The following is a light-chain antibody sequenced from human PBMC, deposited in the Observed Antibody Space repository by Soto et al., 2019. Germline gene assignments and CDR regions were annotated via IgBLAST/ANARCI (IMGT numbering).Light chain of an antibody. V-gene: IGKV1-39*01. J-gene: IGKJ5*01. Sequence: DIQMTQSPSSLSASVGDRVTITCRASQSISSYLNWYQQKPGKAPKLLIYAASSLQSGVPSRFSGSGSGTDFTLTISSLQPEDFATYYCQQSYSTPVITFGQGTRLEF. CDR1: QSISSY. CDR2: AAS. CDR3: QQSYSTPVIT.